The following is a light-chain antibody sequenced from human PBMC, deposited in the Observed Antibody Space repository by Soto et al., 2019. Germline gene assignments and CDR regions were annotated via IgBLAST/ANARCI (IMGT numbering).Light chain of an antibody. CDR1: QGISNY. J-gene: IGKJ1*01. V-gene: IGKV1-27*01. CDR2: AAS. CDR3: QQYLSAVWR. Sequence: DIQMTQSPASLSASIGDRVTITCWASQGISNYLAWYQQNPGKVPKLLIYAASTLQSDVPSRVSGSGSGTDFTLTISSLQPEGGATCYCQQYLSAVWRFRQGTKVEIK.